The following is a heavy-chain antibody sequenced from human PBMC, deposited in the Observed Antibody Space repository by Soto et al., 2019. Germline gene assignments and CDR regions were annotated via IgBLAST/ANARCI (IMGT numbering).Heavy chain of an antibody. J-gene: IGHJ4*02. CDR1: GGSINSSYW. D-gene: IGHD1-20*01. CDR3: AREVSGIQAFDY. Sequence: QVQLQESGPGLVKPSETLSLTCVVSGGSINSSYWWNWVRQPPGKGLEWIGEISLGGSTNFNPSLTSRATISVDKSKNHLSLKLDSVTAADTAVYYCAREVSGIQAFDYWGQGTLVTVSS. V-gene: IGHV4-4*02. CDR2: ISLGGST.